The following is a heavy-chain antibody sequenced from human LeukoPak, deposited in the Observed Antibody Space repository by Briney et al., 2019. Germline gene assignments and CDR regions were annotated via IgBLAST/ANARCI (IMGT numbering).Heavy chain of an antibody. CDR1: GFTFSHYA. CDR2: VIYDGSDK. Sequence: PGGSLRLSCTASGFTFSHYALHWVRQAPGRGLQWVAVVIYDGSDKYYADSVKGRFTISRDNSKNTLYLQMNSLRAEDTAVYYCAKHMTTVVTPGYFQHWGQGTLVTVSS. V-gene: IGHV3-30*18. J-gene: IGHJ1*01. D-gene: IGHD4-23*01. CDR3: AKHMTTVVTPGYFQH.